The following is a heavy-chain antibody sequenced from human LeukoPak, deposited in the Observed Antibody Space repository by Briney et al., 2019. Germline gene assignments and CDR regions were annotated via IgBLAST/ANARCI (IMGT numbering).Heavy chain of an antibody. CDR3: ARGPPMSY. J-gene: IGHJ4*02. D-gene: IGHD3-10*02. Sequence: SETLSLTCAVYGGSFSGYYWSWIRQPPGKGLEWIGEINHSGSTDYNPSLKSRVTISVDTSKNQFSLKLSSVTAADTAVYYCARGPPMSYWGQGTLVTVSS. V-gene: IGHV4-34*01. CDR2: INHSGST. CDR1: GGSFSGYY.